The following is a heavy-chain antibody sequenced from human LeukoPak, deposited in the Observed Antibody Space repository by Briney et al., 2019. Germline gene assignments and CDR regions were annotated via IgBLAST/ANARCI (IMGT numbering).Heavy chain of an antibody. CDR2: ISRTSDYT. CDR3: ARERVGSDYYGLDV. CDR1: GFTFSDYF. V-gene: IGHV3-11*06. Sequence: GGSLRLSCAASGFTFSDYFMSWIRQAPGRGLEWVSYISRTSDYTNYADSVKGRFTISRDNAKNSLYLQMNSLRVEDTALYFCARERVGSDYYGLDVWGQGTTVSVSS. D-gene: IGHD6-25*01. J-gene: IGHJ6*02.